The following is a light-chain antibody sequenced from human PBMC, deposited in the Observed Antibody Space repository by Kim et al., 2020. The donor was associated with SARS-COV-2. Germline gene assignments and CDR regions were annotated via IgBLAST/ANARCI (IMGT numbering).Light chain of an antibody. CDR3: CSYAGTFTSL. V-gene: IGLV2-11*03. CDR1: SSDVGSYNF. Sequence: GQSVTISCTGTSSDVGSYNFVSWYQQQPGKAPKVMIYDVSKRPSGVPDRFSGSKFGNTASLTISGLQADDEADYYCCSYAGTFTSLFGGGTKLTVL. J-gene: IGLJ2*01. CDR2: DVS.